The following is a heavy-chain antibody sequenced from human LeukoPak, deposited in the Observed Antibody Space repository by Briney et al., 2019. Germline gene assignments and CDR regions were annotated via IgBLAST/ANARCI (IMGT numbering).Heavy chain of an antibody. Sequence: GGSLRLSCAASGFTFSSYGMHWVRQAPGKGLEWVAVISYDGSNKYYADSVKGRFTISRDNSKNTLYLQMNSLRAEDTAVYYCAKDQRGYSSGWYGYWGQGTLVTVSS. D-gene: IGHD6-19*01. J-gene: IGHJ4*02. CDR1: GFTFSSYG. CDR3: AKDQRGYSSGWYGY. V-gene: IGHV3-30*18. CDR2: ISYDGSNK.